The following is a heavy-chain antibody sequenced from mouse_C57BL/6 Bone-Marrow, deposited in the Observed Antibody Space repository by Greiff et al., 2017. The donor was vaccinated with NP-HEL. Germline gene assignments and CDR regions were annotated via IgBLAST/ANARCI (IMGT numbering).Heavy chain of an antibody. CDR3: ARSITTVVAFYAMDY. CDR1: GYTFTSYW. Sequence: VQLQQSGAELVRPGSSVKLSCKASGYTFTSYWMDWVKQRPGQGLEWIGNIYPSDSETHYNQKFKDKATLTVDKSSSTAYMQLSSLTSEDSAVYYCARSITTVVAFYAMDYWGQGTSVTVSS. J-gene: IGHJ4*01. V-gene: IGHV1-61*01. D-gene: IGHD1-1*01. CDR2: IYPSDSET.